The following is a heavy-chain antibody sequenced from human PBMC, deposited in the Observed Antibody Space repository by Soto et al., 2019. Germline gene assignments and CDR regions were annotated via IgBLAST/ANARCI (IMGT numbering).Heavy chain of an antibody. CDR1: GFTFSSYW. CDR2: IKQDGSEK. Sequence: GGSLRLSCAASGFTFSSYWMSWVRQAPGKGLEWMANIKQDGSEKYYVDSVKGRFTISRDNAKNSLYLQMNSLRAEDTAVYYCARYYYGSGSYSHYYYYMDVWGKGTTVTVS. J-gene: IGHJ6*03. V-gene: IGHV3-7*01. CDR3: ARYYYGSGSYSHYYYYMDV. D-gene: IGHD3-10*01.